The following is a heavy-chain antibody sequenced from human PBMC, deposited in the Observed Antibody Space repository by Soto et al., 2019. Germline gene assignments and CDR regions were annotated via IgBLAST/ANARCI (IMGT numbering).Heavy chain of an antibody. CDR2: IYYSRST. Sequence: QVQLQESGPGLVKPSQTLSLTCTVSGGSISSGGYYWSWIRQHPGKGLEWIGYIYYSRSTYYNPSLKSRVTISVDTSKNQFSLKLSSVTAADTAVYYCARGYCSSTSCYLGWFDPWGQGTLVTVSS. V-gene: IGHV4-31*03. CDR3: ARGYCSSTSCYLGWFDP. CDR1: GGSISSGGYY. J-gene: IGHJ5*02. D-gene: IGHD2-2*01.